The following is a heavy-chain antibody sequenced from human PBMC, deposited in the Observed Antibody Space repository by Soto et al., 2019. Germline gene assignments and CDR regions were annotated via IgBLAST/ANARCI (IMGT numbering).Heavy chain of an antibody. J-gene: IGHJ4*02. CDR2: INAGNGNT. CDR1: GYTFTSYA. D-gene: IGHD2-15*01. V-gene: IGHV1-3*01. Sequence: QVQLVQSGAEVTKPGASVKVSCKASGYTFTSYAMHWVRQAPGQRLEWMGWINAGNGNTKYSQKFQGRVTITRDTSASTAYMVLSSLRSEDTAVYYCARGPGGPDGPGDYWGQGTLVTVSS. CDR3: ARGPGGPDGPGDY.